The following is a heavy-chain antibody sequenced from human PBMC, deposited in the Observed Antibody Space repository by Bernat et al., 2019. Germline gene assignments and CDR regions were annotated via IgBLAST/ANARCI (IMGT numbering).Heavy chain of an antibody. D-gene: IGHD6-13*01. CDR3: ASRPPLASSTHRNSWPLDY. V-gene: IGHV3-53*01. Sequence: EVQLVESGGGLIQPGGSLRLSCAASGFTVSTNYMTWVRQAPGKGLEWVSVIYSGSTFYADSVEGRFTISRDKDMLYLQMNSLRVEDTAVYYCASRPPLASSTHRNSWPLDYWGQGTLVTVSS. J-gene: IGHJ4*02. CDR2: IYSGST. CDR1: GFTVSTNY.